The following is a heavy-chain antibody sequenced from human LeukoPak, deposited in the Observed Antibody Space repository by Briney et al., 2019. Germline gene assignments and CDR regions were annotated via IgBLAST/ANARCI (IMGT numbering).Heavy chain of an antibody. D-gene: IGHD1-26*01. CDR2: IYTSGST. Sequence: SETLSLTCTVSGDSISSYYWSWIRQPAGKGLEWIGRIYTSGSTNYNLSLKSRVTMSVDTSKNQFSLKLSSVTAADTAVYYCARDEWELPFDYWGQGTLVTVSS. CDR1: GDSISSYY. V-gene: IGHV4-4*07. CDR3: ARDEWELPFDY. J-gene: IGHJ4*02.